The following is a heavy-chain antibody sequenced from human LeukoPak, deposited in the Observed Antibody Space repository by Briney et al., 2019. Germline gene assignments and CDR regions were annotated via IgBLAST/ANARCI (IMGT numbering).Heavy chain of an antibody. J-gene: IGHJ4*02. Sequence: SETLSLTCTVSGGSITSSSYYWGWIRQPPGKGLEWIGSIYHSGNTYNNPSLRSRVTISVDTSKNQFSLKLSCVTAADTAVYYCARSRYSLSPLDYWGQGTMVTVSS. CDR2: IYHSGNT. D-gene: IGHD2-15*01. CDR3: ARSRYSLSPLDY. V-gene: IGHV4-39*01. CDR1: GGSITSSSYY.